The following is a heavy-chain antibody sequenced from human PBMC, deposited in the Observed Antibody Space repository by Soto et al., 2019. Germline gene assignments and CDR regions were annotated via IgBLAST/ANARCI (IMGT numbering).Heavy chain of an antibody. Sequence: SETLSLTCAVSGYSISSGYYWGWIRQPPGKGLEWIGSIYHSGSTYYNPSLKSRVTISVDTSKNQFSQKLSSVTAADTAVYYCARAPWGNSSGYYRYYYGMDVWGQGTTVTVSS. CDR2: IYHSGST. CDR3: ARAPWGNSSGYYRYYYGMDV. J-gene: IGHJ6*02. D-gene: IGHD3-22*01. V-gene: IGHV4-38-2*01. CDR1: GYSISSGYY.